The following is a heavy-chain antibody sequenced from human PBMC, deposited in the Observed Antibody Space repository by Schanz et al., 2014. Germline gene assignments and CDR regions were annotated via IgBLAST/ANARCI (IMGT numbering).Heavy chain of an antibody. Sequence: EVHLLESGGGLVEPGGSLRLSCATSGFSLDIFAVSWVRQAPGKGLEWVSSFNDGGVNKYYADSVKGRFTISSDNSKSTLYLQMSSLRAEDTAVYYCARDLIAAAESWFDPWGQGTPITVSS. CDR3: ARDLIAAAESWFDP. J-gene: IGHJ5*02. V-gene: IGHV3-23*01. CDR2: FNDGGVNK. D-gene: IGHD6-13*01. CDR1: GFSLDIFA.